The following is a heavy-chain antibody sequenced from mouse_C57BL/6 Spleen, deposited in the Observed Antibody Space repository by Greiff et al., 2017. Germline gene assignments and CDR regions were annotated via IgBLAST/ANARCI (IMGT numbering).Heavy chain of an antibody. CDR2: INPSTGGT. J-gene: IGHJ2*01. Sequence: EVQLQQSGPELVKPGASVKISCKASGYSFTGYYMNWVKQSPEKSLEWIGEINPSTGGTTYNQKFKAKATLTVDKSSSTAYMQLKSLTSEDSAVYYCARYGVVAGDYWGQGTTLTVSS. CDR3: ARYGVVAGDY. D-gene: IGHD1-1*01. V-gene: IGHV1-42*01. CDR1: GYSFTGYY.